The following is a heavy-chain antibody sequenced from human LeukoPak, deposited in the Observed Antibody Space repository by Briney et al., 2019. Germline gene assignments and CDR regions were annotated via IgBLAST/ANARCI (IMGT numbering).Heavy chain of an antibody. CDR2: ISSSSSYI. CDR1: GSTFSSYS. V-gene: IGHV3-21*01. Sequence: GGSLRLSCAASGSTFSSYSMNWVRQAPGKGLEWVSSISSSSSYIYYADSVKGRFTISRDNAKNSLYLQMNSLRAEDTAVYYCARAGHCSSTSCYFDYWGQGTLVTVSS. D-gene: IGHD2-2*01. J-gene: IGHJ4*02. CDR3: ARAGHCSSTSCYFDY.